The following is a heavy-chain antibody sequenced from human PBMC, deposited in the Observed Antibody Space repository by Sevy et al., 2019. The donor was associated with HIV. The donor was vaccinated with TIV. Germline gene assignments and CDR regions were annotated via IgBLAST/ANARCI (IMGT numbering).Heavy chain of an antibody. CDR2: INQSGST. V-gene: IGHV4-34*01. CDR3: ARAPRYSSSSGGWFDP. J-gene: IGHJ5*02. Sequence: SETLSLTCAVYGGSFSGYYWSWIRQPPGKGLEWIGEINQSGSTNYNPSLKSRVTISVATSKNQFSLKLSSVTAADTAVYYCARAPRYSSSSGGWFDPWGQGTLVTVSS. CDR1: GGSFSGYY. D-gene: IGHD6-6*01.